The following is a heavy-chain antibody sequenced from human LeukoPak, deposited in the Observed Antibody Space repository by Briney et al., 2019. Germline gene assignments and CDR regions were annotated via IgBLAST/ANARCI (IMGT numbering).Heavy chain of an antibody. Sequence: ASVKVSCKASGYIFTSYYMHWVRQAPGQGLEWMGIINPSSGSTSYAQKFQERVTITRDMSTSTAYMELSSLRSKDTAVYYCAASSCGGDCSFDYWGQGTLATVSS. CDR3: AASSCGGDCSFDY. J-gene: IGHJ4*02. CDR2: INPSSGST. CDR1: GYIFTSYY. D-gene: IGHD2-21*02. V-gene: IGHV1-46*01.